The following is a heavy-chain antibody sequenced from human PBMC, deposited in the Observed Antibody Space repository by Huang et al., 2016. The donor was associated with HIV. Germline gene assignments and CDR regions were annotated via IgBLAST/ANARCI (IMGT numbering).Heavy chain of an antibody. CDR1: GGSFTGNY. D-gene: IGHD3-3*01. Sequence: QMQLQQRGAGLLKPSETLSLTCGVSGGSFTGNYLTWIRQAPGKGLEGIGEVNDSGAPNYNPSLNGRVTISLDKSNRELSLNLRSVTAADTAVYYCARQWTILEWLLGLDVWGQGTTVIVSS. V-gene: IGHV4-34*02. CDR3: ARQWTILEWLLGLDV. J-gene: IGHJ6*02. CDR2: VNDSGAP.